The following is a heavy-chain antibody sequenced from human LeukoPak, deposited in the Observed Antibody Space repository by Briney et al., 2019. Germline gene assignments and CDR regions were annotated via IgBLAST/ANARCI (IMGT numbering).Heavy chain of an antibody. V-gene: IGHV3-23*01. CDR3: AKIRDCTNGVCPEWFDP. J-gene: IGHJ5*02. Sequence: GGSLRLSCAASGFTFSSYAMIWVRQAPGKGLEWVSAIRGSGGSTYYADSVKDRFTISRDNSKNTLYLQMNSLRAEDTAVYYCAKIRDCTNGVCPEWFDPWGQGTLVTVSS. CDR2: IRGSGGST. D-gene: IGHD2-8*01. CDR1: GFTFSSYA.